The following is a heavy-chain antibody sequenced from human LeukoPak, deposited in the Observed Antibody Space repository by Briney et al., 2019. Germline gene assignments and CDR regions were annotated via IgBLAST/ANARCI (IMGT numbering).Heavy chain of an antibody. D-gene: IGHD3-10*01. CDR2: IFTSGTT. CDR1: GDSISSYY. CDR3: ARLRRTVRGIRYFDL. Sequence: PSETLSLTCTVSGDSISSYYWSWIRQPAGKGLEWIGRIFTSGTTKYNPSLTSRVAMSVDTSQNHFSLTLTSMTAADTAVYYCARLRRTVRGIRYFDLWGRGTLVTVSS. J-gene: IGHJ2*01. V-gene: IGHV4-4*07.